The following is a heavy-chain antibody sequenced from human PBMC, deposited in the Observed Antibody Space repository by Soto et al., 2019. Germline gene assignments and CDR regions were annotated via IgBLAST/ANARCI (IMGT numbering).Heavy chain of an antibody. J-gene: IGHJ5*02. D-gene: IGHD7-27*01. CDR1: GGSISNYY. CDR2: IYYSGST. V-gene: IGHV4-59*01. Sequence: SETLSLTCTVSGGSISNYYWSWIRQPPGKGLEWIGYIYYSGSTNYNPSLKSRVTISVDTSKNKFSLKLSSVTAADTAVYYCARVPGPWGQGTLVTVSS. CDR3: ARVPGP.